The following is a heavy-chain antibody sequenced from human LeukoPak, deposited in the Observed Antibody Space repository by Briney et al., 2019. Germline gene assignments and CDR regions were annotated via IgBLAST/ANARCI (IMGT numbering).Heavy chain of an antibody. CDR3: ARAPGSLTFDY. D-gene: IGHD1-26*01. Sequence: PSETLSLTCTVSGGSISSSSYYWGWIRQPPGKGLEWIGSIYYSGSIYYNPSLKSRVTISVDTSKNQFSLKLSSVTAADTAVYYCARAPGSLTFDYWGQGTLVTVSS. J-gene: IGHJ4*02. CDR2: IYYSGSI. V-gene: IGHV4-39*01. CDR1: GGSISSSSYY.